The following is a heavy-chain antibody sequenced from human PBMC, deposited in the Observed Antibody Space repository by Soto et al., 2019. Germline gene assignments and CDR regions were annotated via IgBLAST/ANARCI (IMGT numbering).Heavy chain of an antibody. CDR1: GFTFTSSA. V-gene: IGHV1-58*02. Sequence: SVKVSCKASGFTFTSSAMQWVRQARGQRLEWIGWIVVGSGNTNYAQKFQERVTITRDMSTSTAYMELSSLRSEDTAVYYCAAVLGSPSYDILTGYYQPLFDYWGQGTLVTVSS. CDR3: AAVLGSPSYDILTGYYQPLFDY. J-gene: IGHJ4*02. D-gene: IGHD3-9*01. CDR2: IVVGSGNT.